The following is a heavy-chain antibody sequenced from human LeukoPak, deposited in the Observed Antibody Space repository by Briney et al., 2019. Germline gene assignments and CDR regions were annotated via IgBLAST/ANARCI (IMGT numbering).Heavy chain of an antibody. D-gene: IGHD1-26*01. CDR1: GFTFSSYS. J-gene: IGHJ4*02. V-gene: IGHV3-48*04. CDR2: ISSSSSTI. Sequence: GSLRLSCAASGFTFSSYSMNWVRQAPGKGLEWVSYISSSSSTIYYADSVKGRFTISRDNAKNSLYLQMNSLRAEDTAVYYCARLPYPIVGATTDYWGQGTLVTVSS. CDR3: ARLPYPIVGATTDY.